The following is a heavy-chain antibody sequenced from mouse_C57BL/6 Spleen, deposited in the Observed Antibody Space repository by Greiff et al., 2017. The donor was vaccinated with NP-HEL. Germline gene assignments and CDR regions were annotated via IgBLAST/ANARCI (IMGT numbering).Heavy chain of an antibody. V-gene: IGHV1-69*01. CDR1: GYTFTSYW. D-gene: IGHD2-3*01. Sequence: QVQLQQPGAELVMPGASVKLSCKASGYTFTSYWMHWVKQRPGQGLEWIGEIDPSDSYTNYNQKFKGKSTLTVDKSSSTAYMQLSSLTSEDSAVYYCARWGVDGYSYFDYWGQGTTLTVSS. CDR3: ARWGVDGYSYFDY. CDR2: IDPSDSYT. J-gene: IGHJ2*01.